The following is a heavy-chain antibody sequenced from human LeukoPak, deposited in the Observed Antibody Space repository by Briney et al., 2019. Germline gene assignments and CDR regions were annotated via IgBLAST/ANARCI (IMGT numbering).Heavy chain of an antibody. Sequence: PSETLSLTCTVSGGSISSYYWSWIRLPAGRGLEWIGRIYTGGSTNYNPSLKSRVTMSVDTSKNQFSLKLSSVTAADTGVYYCARVHQNDYGDYGGFDYWGQGTLVTVSS. V-gene: IGHV4-4*07. D-gene: IGHD4-17*01. CDR1: GGSISSYY. J-gene: IGHJ4*02. CDR2: IYTGGST. CDR3: ARVHQNDYGDYGGFDY.